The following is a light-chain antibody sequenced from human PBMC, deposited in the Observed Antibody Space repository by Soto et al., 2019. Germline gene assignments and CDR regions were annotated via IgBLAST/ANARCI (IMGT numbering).Light chain of an antibody. V-gene: IGKV1-6*01. CDR2: ATS. CDR1: QGIRND. J-gene: IGKJ1*01. Sequence: AIQMTQSPSSLSASVGDRVTITCRASQGIRNDLGWYQQRPGKAPKLLIYATSNLQTVVPSRFSGSVSGTDFTLTISSLKPEDFATYYCLQDYSYPRTFGQGTKVEIK. CDR3: LQDYSYPRT.